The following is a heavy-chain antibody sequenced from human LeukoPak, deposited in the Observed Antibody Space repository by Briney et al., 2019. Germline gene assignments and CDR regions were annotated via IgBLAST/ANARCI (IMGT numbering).Heavy chain of an antibody. CDR1: GYTFTSYG. D-gene: IGHD3-10*01. Sequence: ASVKVSCKASGYTFTSYGISWMRQAPGQGLEWMGWISAHNGNTNYAQKLQGRVTMTTDTSTSTAYMELRSLRSDDTAVYYCARPLWFGELFPFDYWGQGTLVTVSS. V-gene: IGHV1-18*04. CDR2: ISAHNGNT. J-gene: IGHJ4*02. CDR3: ARPLWFGELFPFDY.